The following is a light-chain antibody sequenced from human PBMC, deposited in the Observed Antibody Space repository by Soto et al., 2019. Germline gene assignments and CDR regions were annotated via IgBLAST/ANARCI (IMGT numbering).Light chain of an antibody. Sequence: QSALTQPASVSGSPGQSITISCTGTSSDVGGYNYVSWYQQHPGKAPKLMIYEVSNRPSGVSNRFSGSKSGSTDSLTISGXXXXXXXXYYCSSYTSSSTRVFGGGTKLTV. CDR3: SSYTSSSTRV. J-gene: IGLJ3*02. V-gene: IGLV2-14*01. CDR2: EVS. CDR1: SSDVGGYNY.